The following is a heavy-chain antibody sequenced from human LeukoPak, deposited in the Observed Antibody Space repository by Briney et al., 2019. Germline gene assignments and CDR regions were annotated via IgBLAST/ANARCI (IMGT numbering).Heavy chain of an antibody. D-gene: IGHD3-9*01. Sequence: SETLSLTCAVYGGSFSGYYWSGIGQPPGKGLEWIGEINHSGSTNYNPPLKSRVTISVDTSKNQFSLKLSSVTAADTAVYYCARLTANRDDYWGQGTLVTVSS. V-gene: IGHV4-34*01. CDR3: ARLTANRDDY. J-gene: IGHJ4*02. CDR2: INHSGST. CDR1: GGSFSGYY.